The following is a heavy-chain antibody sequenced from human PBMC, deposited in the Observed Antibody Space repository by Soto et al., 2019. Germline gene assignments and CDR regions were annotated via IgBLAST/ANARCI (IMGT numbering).Heavy chain of an antibody. CDR2: IKSDGSNT. V-gene: IGHV3-74*01. D-gene: IGHD6-13*01. J-gene: IGHJ5*02. CDR3: ARGGYSAGFDP. Sequence: EVQLVESGGGLVQPGGSLRLSCAASGFTFSADWMHWVRQAPGKGLVWVSRIKSDGSNTRYADSVKGRITISRDNAKNTLYLQMNSLRAEDTAVYYCARGGYSAGFDPWGQGTLVTVSS. CDR1: GFTFSADW.